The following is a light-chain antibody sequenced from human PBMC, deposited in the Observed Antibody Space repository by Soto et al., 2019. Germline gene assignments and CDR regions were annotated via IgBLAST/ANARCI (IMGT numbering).Light chain of an antibody. J-gene: IGKJ4*01. Sequence: ELEMTKSHGLLSVSVWARATLFCRASQRVRSSVAWYQQKPGQAPRLLIYAASTRATGIPARFSGSGSGTEFTLTISSLQSEDFAVYYCQQYNSWPETFGGGTKVDIK. CDR2: AAS. CDR3: QQYNSWPET. CDR1: QRVRSS. V-gene: IGKV3-15*01.